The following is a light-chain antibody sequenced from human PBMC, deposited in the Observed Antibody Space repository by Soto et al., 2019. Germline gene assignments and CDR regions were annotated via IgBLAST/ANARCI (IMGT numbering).Light chain of an antibody. J-gene: IGKJ2*01. CDR1: QSVDIS. V-gene: IGKV3-15*01. Sequence: DIVMTQSPATLSVSPGERATLSCRASQSVDISLAWYQQKPGQAPRLLIYGASTRATGIRARFSGSGSGTEFTLTISSLQSEDFAVYFCQQYHKWPPYTFGQGTKLDIK. CDR3: QQYHKWPPYT. CDR2: GAS.